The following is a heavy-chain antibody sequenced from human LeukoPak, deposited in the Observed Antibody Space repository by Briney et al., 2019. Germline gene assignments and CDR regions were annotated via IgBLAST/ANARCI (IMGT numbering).Heavy chain of an antibody. Sequence: ASVKVSRKASGYTFTSYYMHWVRQAPGQGLEWMGIINPSGGSTSYAQKFQGRVTMTRDTSTSTVYMELSSLRSEDTAVYYCARELGGAGGAFDIWGQGTMVTVSS. CDR1: GYTFTSYY. V-gene: IGHV1-46*01. J-gene: IGHJ3*02. CDR3: ARELGGAGGAFDI. CDR2: INPSGGST. D-gene: IGHD1-26*01.